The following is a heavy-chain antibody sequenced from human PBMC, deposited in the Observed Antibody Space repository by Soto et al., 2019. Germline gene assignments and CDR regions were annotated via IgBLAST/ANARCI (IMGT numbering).Heavy chain of an antibody. D-gene: IGHD2-15*01. CDR1: GGSISSSSYY. J-gene: IGHJ4*02. V-gene: IGHV4-39*02. Sequence: PSETLSLTCTVSGGSISSSSYYWGWIRQPPGKGLEWIGSIYYSGSTYYNPSLKSQVTISVDTSKNQFSLRAEDTAVYYCAKDLGIVVVVAGFDYWGQGTLVTVSS. CDR3: AKDLGIVVVVAGFDY. CDR2: IYYSGST.